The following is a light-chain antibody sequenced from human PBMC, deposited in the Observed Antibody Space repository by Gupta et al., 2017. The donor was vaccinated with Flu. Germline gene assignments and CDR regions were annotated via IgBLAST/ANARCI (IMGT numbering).Light chain of an antibody. Sequence: QSALTQPAYVSGSPGQSITISCTGTSSDVGGYNYVSWYQQHPGKAPKLMTYEVSNRPSGVSDRFSGSKSGSTAFLIISGLHPEDEATYYCSSYTSITTTRIFGTGTEVIVL. CDR1: SSDVGGYNY. J-gene: IGLJ1*01. CDR2: EVS. CDR3: SSYTSITTTRI. V-gene: IGLV2-14*01.